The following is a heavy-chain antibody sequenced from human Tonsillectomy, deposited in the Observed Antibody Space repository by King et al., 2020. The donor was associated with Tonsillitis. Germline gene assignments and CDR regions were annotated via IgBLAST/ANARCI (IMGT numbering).Heavy chain of an antibody. CDR1: GYTFTSHG. Sequence: QLVQSGAEVKKPGASVKVSCKASGYTFTSHGSNWVRQAPGQGLEGMGCTTAYHGNTTYAQNFQGRVTMTTDPSTNTAYMELRSLRSDDTAVYYCARGRLAARPEAFDIWGQGTMVTVSS. CDR3: ARGRLAARPEAFDI. J-gene: IGHJ3*02. D-gene: IGHD6-6*01. CDR2: TTAYHGNT. V-gene: IGHV1-18*01.